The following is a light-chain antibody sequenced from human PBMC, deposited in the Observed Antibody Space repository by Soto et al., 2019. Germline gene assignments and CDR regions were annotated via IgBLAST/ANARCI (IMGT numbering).Light chain of an antibody. J-gene: IGKJ1*01. CDR2: GAS. CDR3: QQYGSSFT. Sequence: EIVLTQSPVTMSLSPGERATLSCRASQSVSNNYLAWYQQKPGQAPRLLIYGASNRATGIPDRFSGSGSGTDFTITISILAPEDFAVYYCQQYGSSFTFGQGTKVEIK. V-gene: IGKV3-20*01. CDR1: QSVSNNY.